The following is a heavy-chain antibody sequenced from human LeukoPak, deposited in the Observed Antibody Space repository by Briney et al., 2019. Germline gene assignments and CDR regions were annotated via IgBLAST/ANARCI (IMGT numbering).Heavy chain of an antibody. CDR2: IYYSGST. CDR1: GGSISSYY. CDR3: ASLENWGLYAFDI. Sequence: SETLSLTCTVSGGSISSYYWSWIRQPPGKGLEWIGYIYYSGSTTYNPSLKSRVTISVDTSKKQFSLKLSSVTAADTAVYYCASLENWGLYAFDIWGQGTMVTVSS. J-gene: IGHJ3*02. V-gene: IGHV4-59*13. D-gene: IGHD7-27*01.